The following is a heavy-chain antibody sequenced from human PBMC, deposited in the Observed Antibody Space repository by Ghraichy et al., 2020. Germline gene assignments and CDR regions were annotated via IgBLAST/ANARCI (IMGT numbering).Heavy chain of an antibody. CDR3: ARDRGGRSGMDV. J-gene: IGHJ6*02. CDR2: IKEDGSET. Sequence: GALNISCAASGFTFRRHWMSWVRQAPGKGLEWVAYIKEDGSETYYVDSVKGRFTISRDNAKNSLFVQMNSLRAEDTAVYYCARDRGGRSGMDVWGQGTTVTVSS. V-gene: IGHV3-7*01. CDR1: GFTFRRHW. D-gene: IGHD3-16*01.